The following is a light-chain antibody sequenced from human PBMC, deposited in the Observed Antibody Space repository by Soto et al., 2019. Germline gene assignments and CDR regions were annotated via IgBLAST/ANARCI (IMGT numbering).Light chain of an antibody. CDR3: QELNNFPIT. CDR1: QSISSR. CDR2: AAS. Sequence: DIQMTQSPSTLSASVGDRVTITCRASQSISSRLGWYQQKPGKAPKLLIYAASSLQSGVPSRFSGSGSGTDFTLTISSLQPEDFATYYCQELNNFPITFGQGTRLEIK. V-gene: IGKV1-12*01. J-gene: IGKJ5*01.